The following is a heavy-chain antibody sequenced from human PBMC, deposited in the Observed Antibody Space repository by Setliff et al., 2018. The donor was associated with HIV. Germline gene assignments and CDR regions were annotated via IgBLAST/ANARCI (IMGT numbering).Heavy chain of an antibody. CDR3: ARADYDSSGYDAFDI. CDR1: GGTFSSYA. D-gene: IGHD3-22*01. CDR2: IIPIFGTA. Sequence: SVKVSCKASGGTFSSYAISWVRQAPGQGLEWMGGIIPIFGTANYAQKFQGRVTITADESTSTAYMELSGLRSEDTAVYYCARADYDSSGYDAFDIWGQGTMVTVSS. J-gene: IGHJ3*02. V-gene: IGHV1-69*13.